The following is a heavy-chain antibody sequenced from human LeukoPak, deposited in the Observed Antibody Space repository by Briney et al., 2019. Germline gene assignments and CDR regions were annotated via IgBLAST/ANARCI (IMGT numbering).Heavy chain of an antibody. V-gene: IGHV4-34*01. Sequence: SETLSLTCAVYGRSFSGYYWRWIRQPPGRGLQWIGEINHSGSTNYNPSLKSRVTISVDTSKNQFSLKLSSVTAADTAVYYCARGYVPYRRGYDYWSQGTLVTVYS. CDR2: INHSGST. CDR3: ARGYVPYRRGYDY. CDR1: GRSFSGYY. D-gene: IGHD6-25*01. J-gene: IGHJ4*02.